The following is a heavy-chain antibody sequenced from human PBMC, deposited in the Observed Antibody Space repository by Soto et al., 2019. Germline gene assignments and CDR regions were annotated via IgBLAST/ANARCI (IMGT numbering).Heavy chain of an antibody. CDR2: INPNSGGT. J-gene: IGHJ4*02. CDR3: ARDPGGSGTMVRGVTPYFDY. CDR1: GYTFTGYY. V-gene: IGHV1-2*04. D-gene: IGHD3-10*01. Sequence: ASVKVSCKASGYTFTGYYMHWVRQAPGQGLEWMGWINPNSGGTNHAQKFQGWVTMTRDTSISTASMELSRLRSDDTAGYYCARDPGGSGTMVRGVTPYFDYWGQGTLVTVSS.